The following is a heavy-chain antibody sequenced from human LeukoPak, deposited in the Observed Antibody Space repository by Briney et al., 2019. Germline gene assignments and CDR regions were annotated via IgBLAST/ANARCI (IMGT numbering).Heavy chain of an antibody. V-gene: IGHV3-23*01. CDR3: ARHAHDYDSSGYFDS. Sequence: GGSLRLSCVVSRLTFNSNAMYWVRQAPGKGLEWVSGISVSGGGEYYADSVKGRFSVSRDNSKHTVYLQMNSLRAEDTAVYSCARHAHDYDSSGYFDSWGQGALVTVSS. J-gene: IGHJ4*02. CDR2: ISVSGGGE. CDR1: RLTFNSNA. D-gene: IGHD3-22*01.